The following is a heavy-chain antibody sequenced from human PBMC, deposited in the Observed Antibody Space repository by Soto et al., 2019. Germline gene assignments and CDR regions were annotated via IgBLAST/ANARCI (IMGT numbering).Heavy chain of an antibody. Sequence: PGGSLRLSCAASGFTFSDHYMGWVRQAPGKGLEWVGRSRNKANSYSTEYAASVKGRFTISRDDSMNALFLQMNSLRTEDTAVYYCAREGAMVTQGNWFDPWGQGTLVTVSS. D-gene: IGHD5-18*01. CDR1: GFTFSDHY. J-gene: IGHJ5*02. V-gene: IGHV3-72*01. CDR3: AREGAMVTQGNWFDP. CDR2: SRNKANSYST.